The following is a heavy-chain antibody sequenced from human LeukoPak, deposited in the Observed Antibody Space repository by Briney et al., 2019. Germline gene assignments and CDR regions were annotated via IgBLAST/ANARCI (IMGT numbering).Heavy chain of an antibody. J-gene: IGHJ4*02. CDR1: GFTFSNYW. Sequence: GGSLRLSCAASGFTFSNYWMHWVRQAPGKGLLWVSRINSDGSSTSYADSVKGRFTISRDNAKNTLYLQMNSLRAEDTAVYYCARRIAAAAAPYYFDYWGQGTLVTVSS. V-gene: IGHV3-74*01. CDR3: ARRIAAAAAPYYFDY. CDR2: INSDGSST. D-gene: IGHD6-13*01.